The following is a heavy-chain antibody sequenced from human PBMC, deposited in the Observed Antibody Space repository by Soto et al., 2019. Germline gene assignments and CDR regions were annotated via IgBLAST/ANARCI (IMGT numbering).Heavy chain of an antibody. V-gene: IGHV1-69*12. J-gene: IGHJ4*02. D-gene: IGHD5-18*01. CDR3: ARADTAMVTVDY. CDR2: IIPIFGTA. Sequence: QVQLVQSGAEVKKPGSSVKVSCKASGGTFSSYAISWVRQAPGQGLEWMGGIIPIFGTANYAQKFQGRVTIXAXXATRTAYMELSSLRSEDTAVYYCARADTAMVTVDYWGQGTLVTVSS. CDR1: GGTFSSYA.